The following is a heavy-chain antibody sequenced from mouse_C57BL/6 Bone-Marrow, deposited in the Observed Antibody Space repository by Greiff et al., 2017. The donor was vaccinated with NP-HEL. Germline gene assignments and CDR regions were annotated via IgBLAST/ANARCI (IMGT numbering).Heavy chain of an antibody. J-gene: IGHJ1*03. CDR2: ISDGGSYP. Sequence: EVMLVESGGGLVKPGGSLKLSCAASGFTFSSYAMSWVRQTPEKRLEWVATISDGGSYPSYPANVKGRFTISRDNAKNNLYLQMSHLKSEDTAMYYCARDLYGSSLRWYFDVWGTGTTVTVSS. CDR3: ARDLYGSSLRWYFDV. V-gene: IGHV5-4*01. CDR1: GFTFSSYA. D-gene: IGHD1-1*01.